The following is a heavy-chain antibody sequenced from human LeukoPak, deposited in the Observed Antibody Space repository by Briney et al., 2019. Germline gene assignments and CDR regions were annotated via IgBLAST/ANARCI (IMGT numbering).Heavy chain of an antibody. D-gene: IGHD3-22*01. CDR3: AKAKYYYEDGDY. J-gene: IGHJ4*02. CDR2: ISGDVGST. V-gene: IGHV3-43*02. CDR1: GSTSDDYA. Sequence: GRSLRLSCAASGSTSDDYAMHWVRQAPGKGLEWVSLISGDVGSTYYADSMKGRFTISRDNSKNSLYLQMNSLRTEDTAFYFCAKAKYYYEDGDYWGQGTLVTVSS.